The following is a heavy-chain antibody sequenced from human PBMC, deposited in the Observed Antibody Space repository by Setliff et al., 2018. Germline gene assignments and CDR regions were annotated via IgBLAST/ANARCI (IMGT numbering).Heavy chain of an antibody. D-gene: IGHD2-15*01. V-gene: IGHV3-72*01. CDR1: GFTFSDHY. CDR3: TRVTHGLAAPEDY. CDR2: TKDKDKSYTT. Sequence: GGSLRLSCVTSGFTFSDHYLDWVRQAPGKGLEWVGRTKDKDKSYTTEYAASVKGRFTFSRDDSKSIAYLQMSSLQTEDTALYYCTRVTHGLAAPEDYWGQGTLVTVSS. J-gene: IGHJ4*02.